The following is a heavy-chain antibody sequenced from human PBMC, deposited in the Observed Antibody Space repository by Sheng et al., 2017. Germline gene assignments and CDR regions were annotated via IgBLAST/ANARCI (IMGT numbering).Heavy chain of an antibody. D-gene: IGHD3-10*01. CDR3: ARRRGGGSYDY. V-gene: IGHV3-7*01. Sequence: VQLVESGGGVVEPGRSLRLSCAASGFTLSGYWMSWVRQAPGKGLEWVANIKQDGSEKYYVDSVEGRFTISRDNAKNSLYLQMNSLRVEDTAVYYCARRRGGGSYDYWGQGTLVTVSS. CDR1: GFTLSGYW. J-gene: IGHJ4*02. CDR2: IKQDGSEK.